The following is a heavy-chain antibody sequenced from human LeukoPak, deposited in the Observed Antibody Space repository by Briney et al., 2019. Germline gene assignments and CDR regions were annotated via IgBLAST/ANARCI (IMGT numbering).Heavy chain of an antibody. CDR1: GYTFTGYY. Sequence: ASVKVSCRASGYTFTGYYMHWVRQAPGQGLEWMGWINPNSGGTNYAQKFQGRVTMTRDTSISTAYMELSRLRSDDTAVYYCARAGDYYDSSGHHDAFDIWGQGTMVTVSS. CDR3: ARAGDYYDSSGHHDAFDI. J-gene: IGHJ3*02. V-gene: IGHV1-2*02. CDR2: INPNSGGT. D-gene: IGHD3-22*01.